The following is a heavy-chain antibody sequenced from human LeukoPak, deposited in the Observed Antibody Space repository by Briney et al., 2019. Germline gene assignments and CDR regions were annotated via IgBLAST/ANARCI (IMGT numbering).Heavy chain of an antibody. V-gene: IGHV3-21*01. J-gene: IGHJ4*02. CDR3: ARDSSLSLRFLEWLLTFDY. CDR2: ISSSSSYI. Sequence: PGGSLRLSCAASGFTFSSYSMNWVRQAPGKGLEWVSSISSSSSYIYYADSVKGRFTISRDNAKNSLYLQMNSLRAEDTAVYYCARDSSLSLRFLEWLLTFDYWGQGTLVTVSS. D-gene: IGHD3-3*01. CDR1: GFTFSSYS.